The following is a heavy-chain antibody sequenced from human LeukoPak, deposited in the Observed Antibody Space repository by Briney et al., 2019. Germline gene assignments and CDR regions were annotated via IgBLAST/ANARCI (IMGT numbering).Heavy chain of an antibody. CDR3: ARDYRDCSGGSCYSGPFDY. CDR2: INPSGDRT. V-gene: IGHV1-46*01. D-gene: IGHD2-15*01. CDR1: GNTFTSYY. J-gene: IGHJ4*02. Sequence: ASVKVSCKASGNTFTSYYMHWVRQAPGQGLEWMGIINPSGDRTSYAQKFQGRVTMTRDTSTSTVYMELSSLRSEDTAVYYCARDYRDCSGGSCYSGPFDYCGQGTLVTVSS.